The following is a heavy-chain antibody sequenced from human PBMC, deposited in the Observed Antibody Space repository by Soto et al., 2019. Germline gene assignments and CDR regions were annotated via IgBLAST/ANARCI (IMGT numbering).Heavy chain of an antibody. CDR2: ISAHNGNT. CDR1: GYGFTTYG. J-gene: IGHJ4*02. Sequence: QIHLVQSGAEVKKPGASVKVSCKGSGYGFTTYGITWVRQAPGQGLEWMAWISAHNGNTNYAQKLQGRVTVTRDTSPSTATMELRSLRSDATAVYYCARGRYGDYWGQGALVTVSS. V-gene: IGHV1-18*01. CDR3: ARGRYGDY. D-gene: IGHD1-1*01.